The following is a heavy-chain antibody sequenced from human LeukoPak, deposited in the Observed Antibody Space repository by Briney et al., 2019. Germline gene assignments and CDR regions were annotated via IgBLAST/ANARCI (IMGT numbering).Heavy chain of an antibody. V-gene: IGHV3-64*04. CDR3: AKDRRYSSSWYVDY. J-gene: IGHJ4*02. D-gene: IGHD6-13*01. CDR2: ISSIGGRT. Sequence: GGSLRLSWSASGFTFSSYAMHLVRQAPGKGLEYVSAISSIGGRTYYADSVKGRFIDSRDNAKNTLYLQMNRLRAEDTAVYYCAKDRRYSSSWYVDYWGQGTLVTVSS. CDR1: GFTFSSYA.